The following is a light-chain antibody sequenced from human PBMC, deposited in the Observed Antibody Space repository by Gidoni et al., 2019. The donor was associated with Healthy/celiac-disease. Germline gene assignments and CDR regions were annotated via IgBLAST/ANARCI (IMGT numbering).Light chain of an antibody. CDR3: CSYAGSSTWL. CDR2: EAT. J-gene: IGLJ3*02. CDR1: SSNIGNYNL. V-gene: IGLV2-23*01. Sequence: QSALTQPASVPGSRGQSITISCTGTSSNIGNYNLVSWYQQHPGIAPKLMIYEATKRPSGVSNRFSGSKSGNTASLTISGLQAEDEADYYCCSYAGSSTWLFGGGTKVTVL.